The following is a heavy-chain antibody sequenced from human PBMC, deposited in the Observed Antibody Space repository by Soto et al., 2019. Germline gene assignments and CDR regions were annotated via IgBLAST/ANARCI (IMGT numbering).Heavy chain of an antibody. CDR3: AKDQYTSGWNGWNY. D-gene: IGHD6-19*01. CDR1: GFTFSSYA. J-gene: IGHJ4*02. Sequence: ESGGGLVQPGGSLRLSCAASGFTFSSYAMSWVRQAPGKGLEWVSTISGSGVSTYYADSVTGRFTISRDNSKNTLYLQLNSLGGEDAAVYYCAKDQYTSGWNGWNYWGQGTLVTVSS. CDR2: ISGSGVST. V-gene: IGHV3-23*01.